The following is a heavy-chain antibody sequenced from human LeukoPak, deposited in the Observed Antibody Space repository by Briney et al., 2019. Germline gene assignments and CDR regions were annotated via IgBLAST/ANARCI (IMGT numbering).Heavy chain of an antibody. CDR2: ISGSGGST. D-gene: IGHD1-26*01. CDR3: AKVRAPLSGNSYYFDY. J-gene: IGHJ4*02. Sequence: GGSLRLSFAASGFTFSSYAMSWVRQAPGKGLEWVSAISGSGGSTYYADSVKGRFTISRDNAKNSLYLQMNSLRPEDTALYYCAKVRAPLSGNSYYFDYWGQGTLVTVSS. CDR1: GFTFSSYA. V-gene: IGHV3-23*01.